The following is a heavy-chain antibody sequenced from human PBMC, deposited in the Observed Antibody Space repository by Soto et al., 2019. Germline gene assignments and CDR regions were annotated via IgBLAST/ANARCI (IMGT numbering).Heavy chain of an antibody. CDR3: AGGIAARPLGY. V-gene: IGHV4-30-2*01. D-gene: IGHD6-6*01. Sequence: QLQLQESGSGLVKPSQTLSLTCAVSGGSISSGGYSWSWIRQPPGKGLEWIGYIYHSGSTYYNPSLQGRVTISVDRSTNQLSLRLSAVTAADTAVYYCAGGIAARPLGYWGQGTLVTVSS. J-gene: IGHJ4*02. CDR1: GGSISSGGYS. CDR2: IYHSGST.